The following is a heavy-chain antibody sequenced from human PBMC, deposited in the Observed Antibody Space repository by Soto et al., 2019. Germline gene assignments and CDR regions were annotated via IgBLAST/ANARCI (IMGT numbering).Heavy chain of an antibody. J-gene: IGHJ4*02. CDR2: IDYYGST. CDR1: GGSISGYY. CDR3: ARRYGRNFDY. Sequence: PSETLSLTCTVSGGSISGYYWSWIRQPPGKRLEWIGYIDYYGSTNYNPSLKSRVTISVDTSKDQFSLKLSSVTAADTAVYYCARRYGRNFDYWGQGTLVTVSS. V-gene: IGHV4-59*01. D-gene: IGHD1-20*01.